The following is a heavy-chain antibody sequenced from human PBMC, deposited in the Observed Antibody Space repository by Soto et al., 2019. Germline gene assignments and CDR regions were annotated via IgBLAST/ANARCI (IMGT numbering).Heavy chain of an antibody. J-gene: IGHJ4*02. Sequence: SETLSLTCTVSGGSISTYYWNWIRQPPGKGLEWIGYIYYSGSTNYNPSLKSRVTISVDTSKNQFSLKLSSVTAADTAVYYCASTSTNYGDFGEYYFDYWGQGTLVTVSS. CDR3: ASTSTNYGDFGEYYFDY. CDR2: IYYSGST. D-gene: IGHD4-17*01. V-gene: IGHV4-59*08. CDR1: GGSISTYY.